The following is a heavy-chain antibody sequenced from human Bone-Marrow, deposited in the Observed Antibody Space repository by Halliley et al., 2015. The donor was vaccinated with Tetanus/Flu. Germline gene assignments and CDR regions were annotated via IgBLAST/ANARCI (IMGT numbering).Heavy chain of an antibody. V-gene: IGHV4-31*03. CDR3: ARAVVVTTRTFFDY. CDR1: GGSIRSGDYY. D-gene: IGHD3-22*01. CDR2: IYYSGST. J-gene: IGHJ4*02. Sequence: TLSLTCSVSGGSIRSGDYYWSWIRQHPGKGLEWIGNIYYSGSTYYNPSLKSRVTISVDTSKNQFSLKLSSVTAADTAVYYCARAVVVTTRTFFDYWGQGTLVTVSS.